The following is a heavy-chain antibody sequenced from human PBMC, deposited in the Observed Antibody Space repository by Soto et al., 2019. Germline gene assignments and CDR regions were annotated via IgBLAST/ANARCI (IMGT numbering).Heavy chain of an antibody. CDR2: IHPTDGST. D-gene: IGHD6-13*01. J-gene: IGHJ4*02. CDR3: VRDRFGSWTFDY. V-gene: IGHV1-46*01. CDR1: GYNFASNH. Sequence: QVQLVQSGAEVKEPGASVKVSCKASGYNFASNHMHWVRQIPGQGLEWMGIIHPTDGSTSYAQRLRGRITLTRDAPTNTDYMELRGLTSADTAVYYCVRDRFGSWTFDYWGQGNLLNVSS.